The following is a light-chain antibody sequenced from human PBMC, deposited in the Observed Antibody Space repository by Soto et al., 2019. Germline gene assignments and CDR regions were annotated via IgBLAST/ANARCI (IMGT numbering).Light chain of an antibody. J-gene: IGKJ1*01. V-gene: IGKV1-5*03. CDR1: QSTSTW. CDR3: QQYITYPYA. CDR2: EAS. Sequence: DIQMTQSPSTLSASVGDRVTITCRASQSTSTWLAWYQQRPGKTPKLLISEASKLESGVPSRFIGSGSGTEYTLTISRLQPDDFATYYCQQYITYPYAFGQGTKVEIK.